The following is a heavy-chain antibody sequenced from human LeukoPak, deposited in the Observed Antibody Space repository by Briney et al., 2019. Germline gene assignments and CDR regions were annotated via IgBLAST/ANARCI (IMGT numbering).Heavy chain of an antibody. J-gene: IGHJ4*02. CDR2: IYTSGST. CDR3: ARFVGSYPNYFDY. D-gene: IGHD3-10*01. V-gene: IGHV4-61*02. CDR1: GGSISSGSYY. Sequence: SETLSLTCTVSGGSISSGSYYWSWIRQPAGKGLEWIGRIYTSGSTNYNPSLKSRVTISVDTSKNQFSLKLSSVTAADTAVYYCARFVGSYPNYFDYWGQGTLVTVSS.